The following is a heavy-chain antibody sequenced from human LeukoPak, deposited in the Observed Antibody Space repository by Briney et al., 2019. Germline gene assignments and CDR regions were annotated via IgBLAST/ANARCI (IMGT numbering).Heavy chain of an antibody. Sequence: ASVKVSCKASGYTFTSYDINWVRQATGQGLEWMGWMNPNSGNTGYAQKFQGRVTITRNTSISTAYMELSSLRSEDTAVYYCARGRAYYDSSGYSLDAFDIWGQGTMVIVSS. CDR3: ARGRAYYDSSGYSLDAFDI. V-gene: IGHV1-8*03. CDR2: MNPNSGNT. CDR1: GYTFTSYD. J-gene: IGHJ3*02. D-gene: IGHD3-22*01.